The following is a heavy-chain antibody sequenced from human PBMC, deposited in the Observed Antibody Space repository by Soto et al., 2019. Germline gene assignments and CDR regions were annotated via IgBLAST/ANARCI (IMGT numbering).Heavy chain of an antibody. CDR1: GFTFSSYA. J-gene: IGHJ6*02. D-gene: IGHD3-3*01. Sequence: AGTLSLSCSASGFTFSSYAMHWVRQAPGKGLEYVSAISSNGGSTYYADSVKGRFTISRDNSKNTLYLQMSSLRAEATAVYYCVRGSDFWSGYYTRFYYYDYGIDFWGQGTTVTVSS. CDR3: VRGSDFWSGYYTRFYYYDYGIDF. CDR2: ISSNGGST. V-gene: IGHV3-64D*06.